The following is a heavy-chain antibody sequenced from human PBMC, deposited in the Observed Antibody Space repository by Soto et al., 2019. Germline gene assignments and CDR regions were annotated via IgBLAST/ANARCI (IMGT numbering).Heavy chain of an antibody. D-gene: IGHD2-8*02. Sequence: PGGSLRLSCAASGFPCGSYYMTWFRQAPGKGLEWVSTILVDGRTFYVDSVKGRFTISRDNSRNTVYLQMNSLTAGDTALYYCAKATATGGGAFDFCGQGTMVTVSS. CDR3: AKATATGGGAFDF. CDR2: ILVDGRT. V-gene: IGHV3-23*01. J-gene: IGHJ3*01. CDR1: GFPCGSYY.